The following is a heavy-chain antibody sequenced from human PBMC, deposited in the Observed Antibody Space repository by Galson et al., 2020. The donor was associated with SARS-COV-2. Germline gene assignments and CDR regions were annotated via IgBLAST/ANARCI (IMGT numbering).Heavy chain of an antibody. CDR3: ARGSRGYYDSSGYFGRDIDY. CDR1: GYTFTSYG. V-gene: IGHV1-18*01. CDR2: ISAYNGNT. Sequence: ASVKVSCKASGYTFTSYGISWVRQAPGQGLEWMGWISAYNGNTNYAQKLQGRVTMTTDTSTSTAYMELRSLRSDDTAVYYCARGSRGYYDSSGYFGRDIDYWGQGTLVTVSS. J-gene: IGHJ4*02. D-gene: IGHD3-22*01.